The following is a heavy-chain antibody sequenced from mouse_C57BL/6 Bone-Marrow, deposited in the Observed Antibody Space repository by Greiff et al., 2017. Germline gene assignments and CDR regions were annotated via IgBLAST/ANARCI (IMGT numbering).Heavy chain of an antibody. CDR1: GYSFTDYN. D-gene: IGHD1-1*01. J-gene: IGHJ2*01. Sequence: VQLKESGPELVKPGASVKISCKASGYSFTDYNMNWVKQSNGKSLEWIGVINPNYGTTSYNQKFKGKATLTVYQSSSTAYMQLNSLTSEDSAVYYCAREGYYGSSPDYWGQGTTLTVSS. V-gene: IGHV1-39*01. CDR3: AREGYYGSSPDY. CDR2: INPNYGTT.